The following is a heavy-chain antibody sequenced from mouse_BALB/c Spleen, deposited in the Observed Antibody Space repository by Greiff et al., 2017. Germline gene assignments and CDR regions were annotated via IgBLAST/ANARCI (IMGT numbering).Heavy chain of an antibody. J-gene: IGHJ3*01. Sequence: EVKLVESGPGLVKPSQSLSLTCTVTGYSITSDYAWNWIRQFPGNKLEWMGYISYSGSTSYNPSLKSRISITRDTSKNQFFLQLNSVTTEDTATYYCARGAGYVPFAYWGQGTLVTVSA. D-gene: IGHD2-2*01. CDR2: ISYSGST. V-gene: IGHV3-2*02. CDR1: GYSITSDYA. CDR3: ARGAGYVPFAY.